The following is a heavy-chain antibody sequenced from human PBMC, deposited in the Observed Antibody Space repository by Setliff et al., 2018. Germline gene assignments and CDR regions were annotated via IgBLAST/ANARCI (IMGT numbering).Heavy chain of an antibody. CDR2: IYSSGST. Sequence: SETLSFTGTVSGRFVSRDSDFWNWIRRSAGNKLEWIGHIYSSGSTEYNPSLQSRVTMSIDASRNQLSLKLSSVTAADSAVYYCARQVDTPMAPIDYWGQGTLVTVSS. CDR1: GRFVSRDSDF. CDR3: ARQVDTPMAPIDY. V-gene: IGHV4-61*10. J-gene: IGHJ4*02. D-gene: IGHD5-18*01.